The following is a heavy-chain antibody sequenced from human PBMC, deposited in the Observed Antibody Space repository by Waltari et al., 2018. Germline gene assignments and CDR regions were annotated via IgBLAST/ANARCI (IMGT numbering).Heavy chain of an antibody. CDR1: GDSISSGFY. CDR3: ARATCSHGGCSMYYFYYYMDV. V-gene: IGHV4-38-2*01. Sequence: QVQLQESGPGLVKSSETLSLTCGVSGDSISSGFYWVWIRQPPGKGPEWIGRVYHNGNTFYNPSLTSRVTMSVDKSRKHFSLSLSSVTAADTAVYYCARATCSHGGCSMYYFYYYMDVWGKGTTVTVSS. J-gene: IGHJ6*03. CDR2: VYHNGNT. D-gene: IGHD2-8*01.